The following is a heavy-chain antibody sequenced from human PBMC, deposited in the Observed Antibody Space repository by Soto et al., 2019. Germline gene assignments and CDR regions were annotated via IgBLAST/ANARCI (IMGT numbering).Heavy chain of an antibody. CDR2: ISWDSGSI. V-gene: IGHV3-9*01. Sequence: EVQLVESGGGLVQPGRSLRLSCAASGFTFDDYAMHWVRQAPGKVLEWVSVISWDSGSIGYADSVRGRFTISRDNAKNSLYLQMNSLRTEDTALYFCAKDMGGSLTYYYYGLDVWGQGTTVTVSS. CDR1: GFTFDDYA. D-gene: IGHD3-16*01. J-gene: IGHJ6*02. CDR3: AKDMGGSLTYYYYGLDV.